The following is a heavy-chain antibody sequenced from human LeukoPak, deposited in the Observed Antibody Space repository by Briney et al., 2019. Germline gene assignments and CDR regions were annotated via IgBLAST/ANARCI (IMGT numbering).Heavy chain of an antibody. D-gene: IGHD3-22*01. CDR1: GFSLSTSGVG. Sequence: SGPTLAHPTQTLTLTCTFAGFSLSTSGVGVGWIRQPPGKALEWLALIYWDDDKRYSPSLTSRLTFTKGTSKNQVVLTVTNMDPVDTATYYCAHWSSGYYNFWGRGPLFTVSS. CDR2: IYWDDDK. V-gene: IGHV2-5*02. J-gene: IGHJ4*02. CDR3: AHWSSGYYNF.